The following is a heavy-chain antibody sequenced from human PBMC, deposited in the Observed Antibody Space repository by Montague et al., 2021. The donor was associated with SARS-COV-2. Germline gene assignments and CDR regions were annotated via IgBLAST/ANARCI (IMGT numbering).Heavy chain of an antibody. D-gene: IGHD1-26*01. CDR1: GFSLSTSGVG. CDR2: XXWDDDK. J-gene: IGHJ3*02. CDR3: ARIWGATRGDAFDI. V-gene: IGHV2-5*02. Sequence: PALGKPTQTLTLTCTFSGFSLSTSGVGVGWIRQPPGKALEWLALXXWDDDKPYSPSLKSRLTITKDTSKNQVVLTMTNMDPVDTATYYCARIWGATRGDAFDIWGQGTMVTVSS.